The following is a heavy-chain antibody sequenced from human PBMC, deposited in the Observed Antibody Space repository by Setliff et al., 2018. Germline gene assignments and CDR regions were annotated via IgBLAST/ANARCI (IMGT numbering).Heavy chain of an antibody. D-gene: IGHD3-16*01. CDR2: IYWDDDK. V-gene: IGHV2-5*02. CDR1: GFSLSTSGVG. J-gene: IGHJ4*02. Sequence: SGPTLVNPTQTLTLTCTFSGFSLSTSGVGVGWIRQPPGKALEWLALIYWDDDKRYSPSLKSRLTITKDTSKNQVVLTLANVDPVDTATYFCARMETYTKSLSVDSWGQGTLVTVSS. CDR3: ARMETYTKSLSVDS.